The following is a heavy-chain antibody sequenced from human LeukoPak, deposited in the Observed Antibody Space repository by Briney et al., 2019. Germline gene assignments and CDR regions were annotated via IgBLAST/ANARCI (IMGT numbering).Heavy chain of an antibody. V-gene: IGHV3-48*01. CDR1: GFTFSSYS. J-gene: IGHJ6*03. Sequence: GGSLRLSCAASGFTFSSYSMNWVRQAPGKGLEWVSYISSSSSTIYYADSVKGRFTISRDNAKNSLYVQMNSLRAEDTAVYYCAKRRGLELLYYYYMDVWGKGTTVTVSS. CDR3: AKRRGLELLYYYYMDV. D-gene: IGHD1-7*01. CDR2: ISSSSSTI.